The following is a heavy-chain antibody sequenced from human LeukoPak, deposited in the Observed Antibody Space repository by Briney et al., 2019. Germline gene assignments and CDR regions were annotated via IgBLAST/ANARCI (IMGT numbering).Heavy chain of an antibody. D-gene: IGHD3-22*01. J-gene: IGHJ4*02. V-gene: IGHV2-26*01. Sequence: SGPTLVNPTETLALTCTVSGFSLSNARMGVSWIRQPPGKALEWLAHIFSNDERSYSTSLKSRLTISKDTSRSQVFLTMSNMDPVDTATYYCARLYDYSDSSGLYYFDYWGQGTLVTVSS. CDR1: GFSLSNARMG. CDR3: ARLYDYSDSSGLYYFDY. CDR2: IFSNDER.